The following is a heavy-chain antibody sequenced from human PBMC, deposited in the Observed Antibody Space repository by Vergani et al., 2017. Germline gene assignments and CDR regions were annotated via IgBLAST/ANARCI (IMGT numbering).Heavy chain of an antibody. Sequence: QVQLVQSGAEVKKPGSSVKVSCKASGGTFSSYTISWVRQAPGQGLEWMGRIIPILGIANYAQKFQGRVTITADKSTSTAYMELSSLRSEDTAVHYCARRSPTPNYYYYGMDVWGQGTTVTVSS. J-gene: IGHJ6*02. D-gene: IGHD4-23*01. CDR1: GGTFSSYT. V-gene: IGHV1-69*02. CDR3: ARRSPTPNYYYYGMDV. CDR2: IIPILGIA.